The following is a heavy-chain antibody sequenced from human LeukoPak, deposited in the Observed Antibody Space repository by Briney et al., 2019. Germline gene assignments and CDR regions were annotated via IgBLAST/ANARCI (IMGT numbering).Heavy chain of an antibody. V-gene: IGHV1-2*02. CDR1: GYTFTGYF. J-gene: IGHJ4*02. D-gene: IGHD4-17*01. CDR2: INPNSGDT. CDR3: ARGQGDYHFDY. Sequence: ASVKVSCKASGYTFTGYFIHWVRQAPGQGLEWMGWINPNSGDTNYAQKFQGGVIMPRDTSVSTAYMELSSLTSDDTAVYHCARGQGDYHFDYWGQGTLVTVSS.